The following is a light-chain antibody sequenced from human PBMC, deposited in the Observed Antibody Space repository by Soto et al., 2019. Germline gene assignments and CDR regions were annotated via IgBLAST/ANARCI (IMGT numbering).Light chain of an antibody. Sequence: QSALTQPASVSGSPGQSITISCTGTSSDVGGYNYVSWYQRHPGKAPKLMIYDVSNRPSGVSNRFSGSKSGNTASLTISGLQAEDEADYYCSSYTSSSILYVFGTGTKLTVL. J-gene: IGLJ1*01. CDR1: SSDVGGYNY. V-gene: IGLV2-14*01. CDR3: SSYTSSSILYV. CDR2: DVS.